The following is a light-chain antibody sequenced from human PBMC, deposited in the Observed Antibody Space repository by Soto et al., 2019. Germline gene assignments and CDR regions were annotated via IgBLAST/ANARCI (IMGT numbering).Light chain of an antibody. CDR1: QSVSSSY. CDR2: GAS. J-gene: IGKJ2*01. CDR3: QQYGSSPRYT. Sequence: EIVLTQSPGTLSLSPGERATLSCRASQSVSSSYLACYQQKPGQAPRLLIYGASSRATGIPDRFSGSGSETDFALTISRLEPEDFAVYYCQQYGSSPRYTFGQGTKLEIK. V-gene: IGKV3-20*01.